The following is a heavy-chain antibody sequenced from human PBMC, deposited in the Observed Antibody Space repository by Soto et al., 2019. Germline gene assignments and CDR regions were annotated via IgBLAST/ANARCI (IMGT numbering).Heavy chain of an antibody. Sequence: QVQLVESGGGVVQPGRSLRLSCAASGFTFSSYAMHWVHQAPGKGLEWVAVISYDGSNKYYADSVKGRFTISRDNSKNTLYLQMNSLRAEDTAVYYCARAGLRAGYPFYGMDVWGQGTTVTVSS. D-gene: IGHD3-9*01. CDR3: ARAGLRAGYPFYGMDV. V-gene: IGHV3-30-3*01. CDR2: ISYDGSNK. CDR1: GFTFSSYA. J-gene: IGHJ6*02.